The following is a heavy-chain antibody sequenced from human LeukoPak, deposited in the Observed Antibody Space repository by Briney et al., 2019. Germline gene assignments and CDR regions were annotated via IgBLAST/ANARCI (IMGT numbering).Heavy chain of an antibody. J-gene: IGHJ4*02. D-gene: IGHD3-16*01. CDR1: GYTFTSYY. Sequence: ASVKVSCKASGYTFTSYYMHWVRQAPGQGLEWMGIINPSGGTTNYAQKFQGRVTMTSDTSTGTVYLDLSSRRSEDTAVYYCARSPSASTPYYFDYWGQGTLVTVSS. CDR2: INPSGGTT. CDR3: ARSPSASTPYYFDY. V-gene: IGHV1-46*01.